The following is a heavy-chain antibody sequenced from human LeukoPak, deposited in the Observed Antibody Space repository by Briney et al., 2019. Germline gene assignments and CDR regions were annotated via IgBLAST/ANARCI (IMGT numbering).Heavy chain of an antibody. V-gene: IGHV4-34*01. J-gene: IGHJ6*03. CDR1: GGSFSGNY. Sequence: PSETLSLTCAVYGGSFSGNYWSWIRQPPGKGLEWIGEINHSGSTNYNPSLKSRVTISVDTSKNQFSLKLSSVTAADTAVYYCARGYCSGGSCYSRRYYYYMDVWGKGTTVTVSS. CDR2: INHSGST. CDR3: ARGYCSGGSCYSRRYYYYMDV. D-gene: IGHD2-15*01.